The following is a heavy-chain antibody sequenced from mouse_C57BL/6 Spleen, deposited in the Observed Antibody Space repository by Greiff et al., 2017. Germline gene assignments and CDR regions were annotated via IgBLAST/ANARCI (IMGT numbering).Heavy chain of an antibody. J-gene: IGHJ2*01. Sequence: EVMLVESEGGLVQPGSSMKLSCTASGFTFSDYYMAWVRQVPEKGLEWVANINYDGSSTHYLDYLKSRFIISRDNAKNILYLQMSSLKSEDTATYYCARVSGDYFDYWGQGTTLTVSS. V-gene: IGHV5-16*01. CDR3: ARVSGDYFDY. CDR2: INYDGSST. CDR1: GFTFSDYY.